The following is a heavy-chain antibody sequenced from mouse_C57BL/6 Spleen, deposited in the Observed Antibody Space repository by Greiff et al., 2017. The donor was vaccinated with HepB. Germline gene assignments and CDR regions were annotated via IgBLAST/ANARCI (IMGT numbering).Heavy chain of an antibody. CDR2: ISDGGSYT. V-gene: IGHV5-4*01. Sequence: EVHLVESGGGLVKPGGSLKLSCAASGFTFSSYAMSWVRQTPEKRLEWVATISDGGSYTYYPDNVKGRFTISRDNAKNNLYLQMSHLKSEDTAMYYCARETWAYWGQGTLVTVSA. CDR3: ARETWAY. J-gene: IGHJ3*01. CDR1: GFTFSSYA.